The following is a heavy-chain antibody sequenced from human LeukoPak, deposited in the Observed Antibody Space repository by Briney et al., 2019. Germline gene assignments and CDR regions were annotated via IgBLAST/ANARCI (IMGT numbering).Heavy chain of an antibody. V-gene: IGHV3-23*01. CDR3: ARSKEDCCGSFDP. D-gene: IGHD2-15*01. J-gene: IGHJ5*02. CDR2: IDYDGGSG. Sequence: GRTLRLSCTVSGFTLSTYEMSWIRQAPAKGMDWVSSIDYDGGSGHYADPATGRFTISRDNSKNTLYLQMNSLRVEDTAVYYCARSKEDCCGSFDPWGQGTLVTVSS. CDR1: GFTLSTYE.